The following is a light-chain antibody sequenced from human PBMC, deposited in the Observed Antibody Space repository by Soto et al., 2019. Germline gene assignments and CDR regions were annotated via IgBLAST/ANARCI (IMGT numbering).Light chain of an antibody. Sequence: DIQMTQSPSSVSASVGDRGNITCRSRQDISTWVAWYQQKPGKAPKLLISAASTLQSGVPRRFSGSGSGTDFTLIISSLQPEDFATYFCQQGDSFPFTFGGGTKVQIK. J-gene: IGKJ4*01. V-gene: IGKV1-12*01. CDR1: QDISTW. CDR3: QQGDSFPFT. CDR2: AAS.